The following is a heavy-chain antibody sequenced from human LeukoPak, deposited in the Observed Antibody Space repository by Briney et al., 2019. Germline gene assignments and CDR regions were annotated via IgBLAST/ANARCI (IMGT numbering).Heavy chain of an antibody. Sequence: SETLSLTCTVSGGSISSYYWSWIRQPARKGLEWIGRIYTSGSTNYNPSLKSRVTMSVDTSKNQFSLKLSSVTAADTAVYYCARESSSSSWYIFDYWGQGTLVTVSS. CDR2: IYTSGST. J-gene: IGHJ4*02. CDR3: ARESSSSSWYIFDY. V-gene: IGHV4-4*07. D-gene: IGHD6-13*01. CDR1: GGSISSYY.